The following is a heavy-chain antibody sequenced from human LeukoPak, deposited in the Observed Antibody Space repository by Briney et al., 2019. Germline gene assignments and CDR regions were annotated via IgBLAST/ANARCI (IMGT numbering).Heavy chain of an antibody. D-gene: IGHD6-19*01. CDR1: GGSISSYY. Sequence: SETLSLTCTVSGGSISSYYWSWIRQPPGKGLEWIGYIYYSGSTNYNPSLKSRVTISVNTSKNQFSLKLSSVTAADTAVYYCARGYSSGWGNWFDPWGQGTLVTVSS. CDR3: ARGYSSGWGNWFDP. CDR2: IYYSGST. V-gene: IGHV4-59*01. J-gene: IGHJ5*02.